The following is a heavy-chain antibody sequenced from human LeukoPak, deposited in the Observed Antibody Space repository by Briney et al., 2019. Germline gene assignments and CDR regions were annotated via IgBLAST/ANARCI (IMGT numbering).Heavy chain of an antibody. CDR2: IYTDDTI. J-gene: IGHJ4*02. CDR3: ARASNSPFDY. Sequence: GGSLRLSCAASGFTFRSYEFSWVRQTPGKGLEWISHIYTDDTIYQADSVKGRFTISRDNAKNSLFLQMSSLRAEDTGVYYCARASNSPFDYWGQGALITVSS. CDR1: GFTFRSYE. V-gene: IGHV3-48*03. D-gene: IGHD2-21*01.